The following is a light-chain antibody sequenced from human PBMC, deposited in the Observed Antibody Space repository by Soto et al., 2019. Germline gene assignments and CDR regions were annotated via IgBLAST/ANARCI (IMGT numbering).Light chain of an antibody. Sequence: QSALTQPASVAGSPGQSITISCTGTSSDVGLYNLVSWYQQHPGKAPKFMIYEVNKRSSGISFRFSGSKSGNTASLTISGLQAEDEADYYCCSYAASGSLLFGGGTKVTVL. J-gene: IGLJ2*01. CDR3: CSYAASGSLL. V-gene: IGLV2-23*02. CDR1: SSDVGLYNL. CDR2: EVN.